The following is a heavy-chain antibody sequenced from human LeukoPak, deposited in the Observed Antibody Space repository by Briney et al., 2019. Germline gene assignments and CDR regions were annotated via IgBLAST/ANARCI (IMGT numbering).Heavy chain of an antibody. V-gene: IGHV1-69*13. CDR1: GGTFSTYA. CDR3: ARAAYSSSYAAGY. Sequence: SVKVSCKASGGTFSTYAISWVRQAPGQGLEWMGGIIPIFGTANYAQKFQGRVTITADESTSTAYMELSSLRSEDTAVYYCARAAYSSSYAAGYWGQGTLVTVSS. J-gene: IGHJ4*02. CDR2: IIPIFGTA. D-gene: IGHD6-6*01.